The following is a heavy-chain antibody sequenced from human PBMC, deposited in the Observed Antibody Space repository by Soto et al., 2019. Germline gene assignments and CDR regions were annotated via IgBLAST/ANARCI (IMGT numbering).Heavy chain of an antibody. D-gene: IGHD3-10*01. CDR1: GFTFSSYA. Sequence: GGSLRLSCAASGFTFSSYAMSWVRQAPGKGLEWVSAISGSGGSTYYADSVKGRFTISRDNSKNTLYLQMNSLRAEDTAVYYCAKDRGPTRQCVLPGAFQVDHWGHGPRFTVPS. V-gene: IGHV3-23*01. CDR3: AKDRGPTRQCVLPGAFQVDH. J-gene: IGHJ4*01. CDR2: ISGSGGST.